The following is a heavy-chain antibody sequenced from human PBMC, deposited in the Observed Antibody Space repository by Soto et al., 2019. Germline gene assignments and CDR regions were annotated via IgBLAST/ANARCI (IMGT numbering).Heavy chain of an antibody. V-gene: IGHV4-34*01. D-gene: IGHD2-15*01. Sequence: SETLSLTCAVYGGSFSGYYWSWIRQPPGKGLEWIGEINHSGSTNYNPSLKSRVTISVDTSKNQFSLKLSSVTAADTAVYYCARGGYCSGGSCHFGYYMDVWGKGTTVTVSS. CDR3: ARGGYCSGGSCHFGYYMDV. J-gene: IGHJ6*03. CDR2: INHSGST. CDR1: GGSFSGYY.